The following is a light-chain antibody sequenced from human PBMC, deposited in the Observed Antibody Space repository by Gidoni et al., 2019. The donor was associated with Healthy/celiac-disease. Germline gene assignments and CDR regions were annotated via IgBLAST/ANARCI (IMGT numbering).Light chain of an antibody. V-gene: IGLV1-44*01. CDR2: SNN. J-gene: IGLJ3*02. CDR1: SSNIGSNS. Sequence: QPALTQPPSASGTPGLRVTISCSGSSSNIGSNSVNWYQQHPGTPPKLLIYSNNQRPSGVPDRFSGSKSGTSASLAISGLQSEDEADYYCAAWDDSLNGWVFGGGTKLTVL. CDR3: AAWDDSLNGWV.